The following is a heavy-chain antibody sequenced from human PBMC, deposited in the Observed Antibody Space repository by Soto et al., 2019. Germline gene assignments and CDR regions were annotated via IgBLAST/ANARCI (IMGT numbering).Heavy chain of an antibody. D-gene: IGHD4-17*01. CDR3: ASSTYGERAANWFDP. V-gene: IGHV5-10-1*01. CDR1: GYSFTSYW. CDR2: IDPSDSYT. Sequence: PGESLKISCKGSGYSFTSYWISWVRQMPGKGLEWMGRIDPSDSYTNYSPSFQGHVTISADKSISTAYLQWSSLKASDTAMYYCASSTYGERAANWFDPWGQGTLVTVSS. J-gene: IGHJ5*02.